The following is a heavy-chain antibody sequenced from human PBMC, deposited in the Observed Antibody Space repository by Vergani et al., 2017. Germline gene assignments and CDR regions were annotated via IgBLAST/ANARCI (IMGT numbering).Heavy chain of an antibody. Sequence: EVRLVDSGGGLVQPGGSLRLSCAASGFSVSDNYMSWVRQAPGKGLEWVSILYVVGTSDYADSVKGRFTVSRDNSKNTLYLQMNSLRAEDTAVYYCAKGLAARLGSSWFDPWGQGTLVSVSS. CDR3: AKGLAARLGSSWFDP. CDR1: GFSVSDNY. J-gene: IGHJ5*02. CDR2: LYVVGTS. D-gene: IGHD6-6*01. V-gene: IGHV3-66*01.